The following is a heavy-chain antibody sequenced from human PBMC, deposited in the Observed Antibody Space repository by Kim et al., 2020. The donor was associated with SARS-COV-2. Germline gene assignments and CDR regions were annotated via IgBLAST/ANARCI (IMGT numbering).Heavy chain of an antibody. V-gene: IGHV3-23*01. CDR3: GKGDYSNRLVNY. Sequence: GGSLRLSCAASGFAFSSYCMNWVRQAPGKGLEWVAAIDSNGVGTYYADSAKGRFTISRDTTKNALYLQMSSLRAEDTAVYYCGKGDYSNRLVNYWGQGTL. CDR2: IDSNGVGT. J-gene: IGHJ4*02. CDR1: GFAFSSYC. D-gene: IGHD6-13*01.